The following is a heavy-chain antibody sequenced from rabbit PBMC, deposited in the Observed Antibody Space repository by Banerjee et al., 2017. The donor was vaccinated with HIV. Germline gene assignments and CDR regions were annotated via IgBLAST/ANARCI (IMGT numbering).Heavy chain of an antibody. CDR3: ARSRARSLYDADL. J-gene: IGHJ4*01. CDR1: GFDFSSNA. Sequence: QEQLVESGGGLFQPEGSLTLTCTASGFDFSSNAMCWVRQAPGKGLELIACIYVDNGKIYYASWAKGRFTISKTSSTTVTLQVTSLTAADTATYFCARSRARSLYDADLWGPGTLVTVS. CDR2: IYVDNGKI. V-gene: IGHV1S45*01. D-gene: IGHD4-2*01.